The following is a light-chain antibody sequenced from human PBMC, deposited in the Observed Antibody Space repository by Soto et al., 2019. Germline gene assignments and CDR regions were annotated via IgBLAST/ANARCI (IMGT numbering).Light chain of an antibody. CDR2: EVS. J-gene: IGLJ2*01. CDR1: SSDVGGYNY. V-gene: IGLV2-14*01. Sequence: QSALTQPASVSGSPGQSIIISCTGTSSDVGGYNYVSWYQQHPGKAPKLMIYEVSNRPSGVSNRFSGSKSGNTASLTISGLQAEDEADYYCSAYTSSSTLEVFGGGTKLTVL. CDR3: SAYTSSSTLEV.